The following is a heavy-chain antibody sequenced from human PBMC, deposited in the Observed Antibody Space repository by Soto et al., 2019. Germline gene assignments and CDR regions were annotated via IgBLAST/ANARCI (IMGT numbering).Heavy chain of an antibody. Sequence: SETLSLTCAVSSGSISSSNWWSWVRQPPGKGLEWIGEIYHSGSTNYNPSLKSRVTISVDKSKNQFSLKLSSVTAADTAVYYCARGGAYDSSYYYYMDVWGKGTTVTVSS. CDR3: ARGGAYDSSYYYYMDV. V-gene: IGHV4-4*02. CDR2: IYHSGST. CDR1: SGSISSSNW. J-gene: IGHJ6*03. D-gene: IGHD3-3*01.